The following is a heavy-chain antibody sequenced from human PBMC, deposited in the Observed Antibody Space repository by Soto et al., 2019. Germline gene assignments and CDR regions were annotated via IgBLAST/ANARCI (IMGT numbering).Heavy chain of an antibody. V-gene: IGHV3-23*01. Sequence: PGGSLRLSCADSGFICSSYDMSWVCQAPGKGLEWVSTILVDGRTFYVDSVKGRFTISRDSSQNTVYLQMNSLTVGDTALYYCAKATATGGGAFDICGQGTMVTVSS. CDR1: GFICSSYD. D-gene: IGHD2-8*02. J-gene: IGHJ3*02. CDR2: ILVDGRT. CDR3: AKATATGGGAFDI.